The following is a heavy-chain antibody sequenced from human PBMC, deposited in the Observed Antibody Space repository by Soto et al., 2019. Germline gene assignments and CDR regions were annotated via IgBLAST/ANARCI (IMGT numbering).Heavy chain of an antibody. D-gene: IGHD5-12*01. V-gene: IGHV4-34*01. J-gene: IGHJ4*02. CDR2: INHSGST. Sequence: SETLSLTCAVYGGSFSGYYWSWIRQPPGKGLEWIGEINHSGSTNYNPSLKSRVTISVDTSKNQFSLKLSSVTAADTAVYYCARYGRDIVATSYFDYWGQGTLVTVSS. CDR1: GGSFSGYY. CDR3: ARYGRDIVATSYFDY.